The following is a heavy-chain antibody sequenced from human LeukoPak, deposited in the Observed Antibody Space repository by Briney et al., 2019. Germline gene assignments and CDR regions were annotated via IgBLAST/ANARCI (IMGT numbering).Heavy chain of an antibody. D-gene: IGHD3-9*01. CDR1: GFTFSSYA. Sequence: PGGSLRLSCAASGFTFSSYAMHWVRQAPGKGLEYVSAISSSGGSTYYANSVKGRFTISRDNSKNTLYLQMGSLRAEDMAVYYCARVNYDILIGYPDYWGQGTLVTVSS. V-gene: IGHV3-64*01. CDR3: ARVNYDILIGYPDY. J-gene: IGHJ4*02. CDR2: ISSSGGST.